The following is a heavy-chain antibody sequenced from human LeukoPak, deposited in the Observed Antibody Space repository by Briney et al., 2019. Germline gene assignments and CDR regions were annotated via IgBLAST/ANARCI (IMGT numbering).Heavy chain of an antibody. CDR1: GYTFTGYY. CDR2: INPNSGGT. V-gene: IGHV1-2*02. Sequence: ASVKVSCKASGYTFTGYYMHWVRQAPGQGLEWMGWINPNSGGTNYAQKFQGRVTMTRDTSISTAYMELSRLRSDDTAVYYCARDSKGYSSSSGWFDPWGQGTLVTVSS. J-gene: IGHJ5*02. D-gene: IGHD6-6*01. CDR3: ARDSKGYSSSSGWFDP.